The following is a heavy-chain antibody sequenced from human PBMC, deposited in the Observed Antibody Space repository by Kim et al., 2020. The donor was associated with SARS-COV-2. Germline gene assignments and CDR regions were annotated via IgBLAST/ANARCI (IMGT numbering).Heavy chain of an antibody. J-gene: IGHJ6*02. CDR3: ARDRTFYGMDV. Sequence: GGSLRLSCAASGFTVSSNYMSWVRQAPGKGLEWVSVIYSGGSTYYADSVKGRFTISRDNSKNTLYLQMNSLRAEDTAVYYCARDRTFYGMDVWGQGTTVTVSS. CDR1: GFTVSSNY. CDR2: IYSGGST. V-gene: IGHV3-53*01.